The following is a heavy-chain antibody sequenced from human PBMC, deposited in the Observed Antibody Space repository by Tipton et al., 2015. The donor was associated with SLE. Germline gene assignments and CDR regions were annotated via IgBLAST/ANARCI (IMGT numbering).Heavy chain of an antibody. CDR3: ARGWTEVGATPSPYVY. CDR2: IIPIFGTA. V-gene: IGHV1-69*01. CDR1: GGTFSSYT. J-gene: IGHJ4*02. D-gene: IGHD1-26*01. Sequence: QLVQSGAEVKKPGSSVKVSCKASGGTFSSYTINWVRQAPGQGLEWMGGIIPIFGTANYAQKFQDRVTITTDGSTSTAYMELSSLRSEDTAVYYCARGWTEVGATPSPYVYWGQGTLVTVSS.